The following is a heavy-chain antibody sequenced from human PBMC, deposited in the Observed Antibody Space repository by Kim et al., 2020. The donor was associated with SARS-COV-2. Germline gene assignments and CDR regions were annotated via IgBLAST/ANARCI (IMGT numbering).Heavy chain of an antibody. Sequence: GGSLRLSCAASGFTFSSYAMSWVRQAPGKGLEWVSAISGSGGSTYYADSVKGRFTISRDNSKNTLYLQMNSLRAEDTAVYYCAKDWGLPENYDFWSGYYLYFDYWGQGTLVTVSS. CDR2: ISGSGGST. CDR3: AKDWGLPENYDFWSGYYLYFDY. D-gene: IGHD3-3*01. CDR1: GFTFSSYA. V-gene: IGHV3-23*01. J-gene: IGHJ4*02.